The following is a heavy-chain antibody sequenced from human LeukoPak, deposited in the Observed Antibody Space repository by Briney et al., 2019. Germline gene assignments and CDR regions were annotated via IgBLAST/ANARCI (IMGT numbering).Heavy chain of an antibody. J-gene: IGHJ4*02. CDR3: ARERDGYNRGPSDY. D-gene: IGHD5-24*01. Sequence: GASVKVSCKASGYTFTGYYMHWVRQAPGQGLEWMGWINPNSGGTNYAQKFQGRVTMTRDMSTSTVYMELSSLRSEDTAVYYCARERDGYNRGPSDYWGQGTLVTVSS. CDR2: INPNSGGT. V-gene: IGHV1-2*02. CDR1: GYTFTGYY.